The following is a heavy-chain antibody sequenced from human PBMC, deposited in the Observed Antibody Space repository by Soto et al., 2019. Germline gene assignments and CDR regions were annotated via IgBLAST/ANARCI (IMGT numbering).Heavy chain of an antibody. D-gene: IGHD4-4*01. CDR1: GYTFTSYD. Sequence: QVQLVQSGAEVKKPGASVKVSCKASGYTFTSYDINWVRQATGQGLEWMGWMNHNSGNTGYAQKLQGRVTMTRNTSISTAYMELSSLRSEDTAVYYCAGVDRGPSNRLLYYYYYYGMDVWGQGTTVTVSS. J-gene: IGHJ6*02. CDR3: AGVDRGPSNRLLYYYYYYGMDV. V-gene: IGHV1-8*01. CDR2: MNHNSGNT.